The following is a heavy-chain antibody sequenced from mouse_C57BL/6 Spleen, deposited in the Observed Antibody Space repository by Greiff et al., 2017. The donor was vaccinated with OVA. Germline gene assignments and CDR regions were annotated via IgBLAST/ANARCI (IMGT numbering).Heavy chain of an antibody. CDR3: ARNSYDSSFYYFDY. J-gene: IGHJ2*01. Sequence: QVQLKESGPGLVAPSQSLSITCTVSGFSLTSYAISWVRQPPGKGLEWLGVIWTGGGTNYNSALKSRLSISKDNTKSQVFLKMNSLHTDDTARYYCARNSYDSSFYYFDYWGQGTTLTVSS. CDR2: IWTGGGT. CDR1: GFSLTSYA. V-gene: IGHV2-9-1*01. D-gene: IGHD1-1*01.